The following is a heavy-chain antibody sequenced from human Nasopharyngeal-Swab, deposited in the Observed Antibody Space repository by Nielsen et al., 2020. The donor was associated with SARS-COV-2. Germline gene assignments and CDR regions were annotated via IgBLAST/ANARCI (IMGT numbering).Heavy chain of an antibody. CDR2: IYSGGST. V-gene: IGHV3-53*04. CDR3: ARGGAPQGYSYAPGSLDWFDP. Sequence: WIRQPPGKVLEWVSVIYSGGSTYYADSVKGRFTISRHNSKNTLYLQMNSLRAEDTAVYYCARGGAPQGYSYAPGSLDWFDPWGQGTLVTVSS. J-gene: IGHJ5*02. D-gene: IGHD5-18*01.